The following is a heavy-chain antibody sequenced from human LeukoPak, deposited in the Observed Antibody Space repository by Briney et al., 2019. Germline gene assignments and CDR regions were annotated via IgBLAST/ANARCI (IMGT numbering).Heavy chain of an antibody. J-gene: IGHJ4*02. CDR2: ISSGGDTI. V-gene: IGHV3-11*04. CDR1: GFTLSDYY. Sequence: GGSLRLSCAASGFTLSDYYMSWIRQAPGKGLEWLSYISSGGDTIFYADSVEGRFTISRDNAKNSLYLQMNTLRAGDTAVYYCARYKVVSAYSRYFDYWGLGTLVTVSA. CDR3: ARYKVVSAYSRYFDY. D-gene: IGHD3-22*01.